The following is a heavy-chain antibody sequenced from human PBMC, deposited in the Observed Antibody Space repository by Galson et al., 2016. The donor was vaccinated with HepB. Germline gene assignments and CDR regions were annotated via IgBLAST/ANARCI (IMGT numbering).Heavy chain of an antibody. CDR3: ARVPADWVGGRRYFDY. CDR2: INHSGGT. Sequence: SETLSLTCAVYGGSFNTYYWSWIRQPPGKGLEWIGEINHSGGTSYNPSLESRVTISVDTSKNQFSLNLSSVTAADTAVYYCARVPADWVGGRRYFDYWGQGILVTVSS. CDR1: GGSFNTYY. D-gene: IGHD3-9*01. J-gene: IGHJ4*02. V-gene: IGHV4-34*01.